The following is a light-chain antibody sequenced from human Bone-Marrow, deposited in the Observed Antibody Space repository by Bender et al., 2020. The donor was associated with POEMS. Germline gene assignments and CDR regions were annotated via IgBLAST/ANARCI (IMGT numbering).Light chain of an antibody. Sequence: QSALTQPASVSGSPGQSITISCTGTSSDIGSYNYVSWYQQHPGKAPKLMIYDVNNRPSGVSYRFSGSKSGNTASLTISGLQAEDEADYYCTSYTTSSTDVFGTGTKVTVL. CDR2: DVN. J-gene: IGLJ1*01. CDR3: TSYTTSSTDV. CDR1: SSDIGSYNY. V-gene: IGLV2-14*03.